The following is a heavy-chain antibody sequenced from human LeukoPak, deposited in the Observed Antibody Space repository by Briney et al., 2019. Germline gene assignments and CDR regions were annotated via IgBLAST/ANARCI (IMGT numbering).Heavy chain of an antibody. Sequence: ASVKVSCKASGYTFTSYDINWVRQATGQGLEWMGWMNPNSGNTGYAQKFQGRVTMTRNTSISTAYMELSSLRSEDTAAYYCARFCRYYYDSSGYSSDAFDIWGQGTMVTVSS. CDR1: GYTFTSYD. D-gene: IGHD3-22*01. J-gene: IGHJ3*02. V-gene: IGHV1-8*01. CDR3: ARFCRYYYDSSGYSSDAFDI. CDR2: MNPNSGNT.